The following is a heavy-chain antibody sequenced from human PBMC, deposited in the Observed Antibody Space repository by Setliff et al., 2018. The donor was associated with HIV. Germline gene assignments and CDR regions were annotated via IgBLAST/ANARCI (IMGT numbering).Heavy chain of an antibody. Sequence: PGGSLRLSCAASGFTFSSYSMNWVRQAPGKGLEWVSSISSSSSYIYYADSVKGRFTISRDNATNSLYLQMNSLRSEDTALYYCARADYDILTAYYSSAFDMWGQGTMVTVSS. V-gene: IGHV3-21*04. D-gene: IGHD3-9*01. CDR1: GFTFSSYS. CDR3: ARADYDILTAYYSSAFDM. J-gene: IGHJ3*02. CDR2: ISSSSSYI.